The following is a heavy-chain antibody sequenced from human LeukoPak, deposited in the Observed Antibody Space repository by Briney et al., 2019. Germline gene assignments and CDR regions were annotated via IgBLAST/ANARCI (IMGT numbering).Heavy chain of an antibody. J-gene: IGHJ4*02. Sequence: ASVKVSCKASGYTFTGYYMHWVRQAPGQGLEWMGWINPNSGGTNYAQKFQGRVTMTRDTSISTAYMELSRLRSDDTAVYYCARNDDFWSRLLDYWGQGTLVTVSS. CDR2: INPNSGGT. CDR3: ARNDDFWSRLLDY. V-gene: IGHV1-2*02. D-gene: IGHD3-3*01. CDR1: GYTFTGYY.